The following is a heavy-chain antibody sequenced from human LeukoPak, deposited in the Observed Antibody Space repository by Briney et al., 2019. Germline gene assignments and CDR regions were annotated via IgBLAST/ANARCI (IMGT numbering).Heavy chain of an antibody. D-gene: IGHD2-15*01. Sequence: SETLSLTCTVSGASISSYYWSWIRQPPGRGLEWIGYVYYSGSTNYNPSFKSRITISVDTSRNQFSLQLSSVTAADTAVYYCARIHRYCSGGACYVLDNWGQGTLVAVSS. J-gene: IGHJ4*02. CDR2: VYYSGST. CDR1: GASISSYY. V-gene: IGHV4-59*01. CDR3: ARIHRYCSGGACYVLDN.